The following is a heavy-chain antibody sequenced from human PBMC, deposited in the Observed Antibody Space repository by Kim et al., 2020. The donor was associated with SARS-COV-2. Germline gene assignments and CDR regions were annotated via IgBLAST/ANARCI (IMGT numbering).Heavy chain of an antibody. J-gene: IGHJ3*02. V-gene: IGHV3-53*01. CDR3: ASSGEGSSWWGEYAFDI. CDR2: IYSGGST. D-gene: IGHD6-13*01. CDR1: GFTVSSNY. Sequence: GGSLRLSCAASGFTVSSNYMSWVRQAPGKGLEWVSVIYSGGSTYYADSVKGRFTISRDNSKNTLYLQMNSLRAEDTAVYYCASSGEGSSWWGEYAFDIWGQGTMVTVSS.